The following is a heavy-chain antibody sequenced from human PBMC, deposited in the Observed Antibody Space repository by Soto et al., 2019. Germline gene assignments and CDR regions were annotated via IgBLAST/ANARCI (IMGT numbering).Heavy chain of an antibody. D-gene: IGHD3-16*02. J-gene: IGHJ4*02. CDR2: ISGSGGST. CDR1: GFTSSSYC. CDR3: AKDTSYRYGTFDY. V-gene: IGHV3-23*01. Sequence: GGSLRLSCAASGFTSSSYCMSWVRQAPGKGLEWVSAISGSGGSTYYADSVKGRFTISRDNSKNTLYLQMNSLRAEDTAVYYCAKDTSYRYGTFDYWGQGTLVTVSS.